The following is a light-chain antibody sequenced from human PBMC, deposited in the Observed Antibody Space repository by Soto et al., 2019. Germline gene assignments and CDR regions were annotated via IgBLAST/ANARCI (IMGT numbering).Light chain of an antibody. CDR2: DTS. V-gene: IGKV3-11*01. CDR3: QEHGNWPRRT. J-gene: IGKJ3*01. CDR1: ESLYTY. Sequence: EIVLTQSPATLSLSPGERVTLSCRASESLYTYLAWFQQTPGQAPRLLILDTSRRATGVPARFSGSGAGTDYTLTISSLEPEDFAVYYCQEHGNWPRRTFGPGTKVDIK.